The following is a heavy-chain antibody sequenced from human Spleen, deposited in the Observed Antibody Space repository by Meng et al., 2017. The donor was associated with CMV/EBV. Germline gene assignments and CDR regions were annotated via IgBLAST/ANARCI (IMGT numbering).Heavy chain of an antibody. J-gene: IGHJ3*02. CDR1: GGSISSYY. CDR3: ARDSSHGAFDI. V-gene: IGHV4-59*01. CDR2: IHYSGST. Sequence: SETLSLTCTVSGGSISSYYWSWIRQPPGKGLEWIGYIHYSGSTNYNPSLKSRVTISVDTSKNQFSLKLSSVTAADTAVYYCARDSSHGAFDIWGQGTMVTVSS.